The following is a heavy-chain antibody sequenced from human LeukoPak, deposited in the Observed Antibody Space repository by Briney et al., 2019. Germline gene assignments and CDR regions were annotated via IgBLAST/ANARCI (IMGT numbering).Heavy chain of an antibody. V-gene: IGHV3-13*01. D-gene: IGHD3-22*01. CDR1: GFTFSSYD. CDR2: IGTAGDT. Sequence: GRSLRLSCAASGFTFSSYDMHWVRQATGKGLEWVSAIGTAGDTYYPGSVKGRFTISRENAKNSLYLQMNSLRAGDTAVYYCARVERIPGYYDSSGYSPYGMDVWGQGTTVTVSS. CDR3: ARVERIPGYYDSSGYSPYGMDV. J-gene: IGHJ6*02.